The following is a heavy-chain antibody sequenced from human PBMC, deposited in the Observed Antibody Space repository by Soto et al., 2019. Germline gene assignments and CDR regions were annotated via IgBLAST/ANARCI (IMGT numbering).Heavy chain of an antibody. CDR3: ARRRSTTGWFDP. CDR2: IYYSGST. Sequence: PSATLSLTCTVSGGSISSSSYYWGWIRQPPGKGLEWIGSIYYSGSTYYNPSLKSRVTISVDTSKNQFSLKLSSVTAADTAVYYCARRRSTTGWFDPWGQGTLVTVSS. D-gene: IGHD6-25*01. V-gene: IGHV4-39*01. CDR1: GGSISSSSYY. J-gene: IGHJ5*02.